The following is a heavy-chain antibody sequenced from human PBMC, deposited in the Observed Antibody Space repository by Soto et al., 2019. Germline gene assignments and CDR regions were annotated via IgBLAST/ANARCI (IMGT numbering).Heavy chain of an antibody. CDR2: ISYDGSNK. CDR1: GFTFSSYA. Sequence: VGSLRLSCAASGFTFSSYAMHWVRQAPGKGLEWVAVISYDGSNKYYADSVKGRFTISRDNTKNTLYLQMNSLRAENTAVYYCARAEGVGITSYDSYYYAGMDVGGPGTTVTVSS. CDR3: ARAEGVGITSYDSYYYAGMDV. V-gene: IGHV3-30-3*01. J-gene: IGHJ6*02. D-gene: IGHD1-20*01.